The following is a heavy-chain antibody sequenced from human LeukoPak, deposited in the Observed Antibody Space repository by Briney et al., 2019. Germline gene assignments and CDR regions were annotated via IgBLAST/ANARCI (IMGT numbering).Heavy chain of an antibody. V-gene: IGHV4-59*01. CDR2: VYHTGTS. D-gene: IGHD2-8*01. CDR3: TRVVNGGHFDY. Sequence: SETLSLTCSVSGASINDYYWIWIHQPPGKGLEWIGYVYHTGTSGYHPSLKSRVAMSLDTSKNQVSLKLSSVTAADTAVYFCTRVVNGGHFDYWGQGTLVTVSS. J-gene: IGHJ4*02. CDR1: GASINDYY.